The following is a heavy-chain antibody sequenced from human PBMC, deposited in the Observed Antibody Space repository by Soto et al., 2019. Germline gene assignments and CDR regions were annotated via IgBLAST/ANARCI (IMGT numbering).Heavy chain of an antibody. J-gene: IGHJ4*02. V-gene: IGHV3-23*01. CDR1: GFTFSSYA. CDR3: AHSLAASNYGDYEPINSFDY. Sequence: GGSLRLSCAASGFTFSSYAMSWVRQAPGKGLEWVSAISGSGGSTYYADSVKGRFTISRDNSKNTLYLQMTNMDPVDTATYYCAHSLAASNYGDYEPINSFDYWGQGTLVTVSS. D-gene: IGHD4-17*01. CDR2: ISGSGGST.